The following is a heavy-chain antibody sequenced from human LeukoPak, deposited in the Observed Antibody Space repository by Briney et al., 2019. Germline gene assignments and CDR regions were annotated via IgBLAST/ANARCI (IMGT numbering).Heavy chain of an antibody. V-gene: IGHV4-39*07. J-gene: IGHJ4*02. Sequence: PSETLSLTCSVSGESITNNKYYWAWIRQPPEKGLEWIGSTFYSGSAYYNSSLQSRLSMSVDTSKNQFSLKLSSVTAADTAVYYCARAMTTVTQNFDYWGQGTLVTVSS. CDR1: GESITNNKYY. CDR3: ARAMTTVTQNFDY. CDR2: TFYSGSA. D-gene: IGHD4-17*01.